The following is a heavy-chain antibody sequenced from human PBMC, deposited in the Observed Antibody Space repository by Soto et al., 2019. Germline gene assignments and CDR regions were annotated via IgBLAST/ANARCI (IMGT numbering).Heavy chain of an antibody. Sequence: QVQLVQSGAEVKKPGASVKLSCKASGYTFTSYYMHWVRQAPGQGLEWIGILNPSGGGTSSAQKYQDRLTLTRDTFPRTVYMELSGLRSEETAVYCCARVQVGTCGMNVWSQGTALTISS. D-gene: IGHD1-1*01. CDR1: GYTFTSYY. CDR3: ARVQVGTCGMNV. J-gene: IGHJ6*02. V-gene: IGHV1-46*03. CDR2: LNPSGGGT.